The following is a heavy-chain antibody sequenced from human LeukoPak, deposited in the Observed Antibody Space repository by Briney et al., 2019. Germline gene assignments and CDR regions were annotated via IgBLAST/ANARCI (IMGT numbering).Heavy chain of an antibody. CDR1: GGSFSGYY. Sequence: SETLSLTCAVYGGSFSGYYWSWIRQPPGKGLEWIGEINHSGSTNYNPSLKSRVTISVDTSKNQYSLKLSSVTAADTAVYYCARQRFYGMDVWGQGTTVTVSS. CDR3: ARQRFYGMDV. J-gene: IGHJ6*02. V-gene: IGHV4-34*01. CDR2: INHSGST.